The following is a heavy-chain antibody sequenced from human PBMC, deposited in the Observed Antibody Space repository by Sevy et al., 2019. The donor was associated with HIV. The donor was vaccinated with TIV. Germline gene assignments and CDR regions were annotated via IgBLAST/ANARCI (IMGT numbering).Heavy chain of an antibody. J-gene: IGHJ4*02. D-gene: IGHD4-17*01. V-gene: IGHV3-11*01. CDR1: GFIFSDYY. CDR2: VSRGGYTI. CDR3: ARGAHYGDADWGFDY. Sequence: GGSLRLSCAASGFIFSDYYMAWVRQAPGKGLEWISYVSRGGYTIYYADPVEVRFSISRDDAKNSLFLQMDSLRAEDTAFYYCARGAHYGDADWGFDYWGQGALVTVSS.